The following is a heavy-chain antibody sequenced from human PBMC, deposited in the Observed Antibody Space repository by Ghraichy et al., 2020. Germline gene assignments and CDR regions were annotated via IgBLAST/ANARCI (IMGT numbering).Heavy chain of an antibody. V-gene: IGHV4-39*01. J-gene: IGHJ4*02. CDR3: ARRAEVYYDFWSGYYPEQYYFDY. Sequence: SETLSLTCTVSGGSISSSSYYWGWIRQPPGKGLEWIGSIYYSGSTYYNPSLKSRVTISVDTSKNQFSLKLSSVTAADTAVYYCARRAEVYYDFWSGYYPEQYYFDYWGQGTLVTVSS. CDR1: GGSISSSSYY. D-gene: IGHD3-3*01. CDR2: IYYSGST.